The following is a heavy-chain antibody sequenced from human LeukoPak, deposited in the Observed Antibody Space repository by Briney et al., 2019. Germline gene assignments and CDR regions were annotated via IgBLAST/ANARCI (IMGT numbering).Heavy chain of an antibody. J-gene: IGHJ4*02. CDR1: GLTFSSYG. CDR3: AREIGPEYYFDY. CDR2: IWYDGSNK. Sequence: GGSLRLSCAASGLTFSSYGMHWVRQAPGKGLEWVAVIWYDGSNKYYADSVKGRFTISRDNSKNTLYLQMNSLRAEDTAVYYCAREIGPEYYFDYWGQGTLVTVSS. V-gene: IGHV3-33*01.